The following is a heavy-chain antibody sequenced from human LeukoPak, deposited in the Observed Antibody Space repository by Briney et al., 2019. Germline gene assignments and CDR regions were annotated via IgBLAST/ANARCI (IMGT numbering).Heavy chain of an antibody. Sequence: SQTLSLTCTVAGGSISSGSYYWGWIRQPAGKGLEWIGEINHRGDTNYNPSLKSRVTISLDTSNNQFSVRLTSVTAADTAVYYCARSPSRQNWIASLYKWFDPWGQGTLVTVAS. J-gene: IGHJ5*02. CDR2: INHRGDT. V-gene: IGHV4-61*09. CDR3: ARSPSRQNWIASLYKWFDP. D-gene: IGHD2-2*03. CDR1: GGSISSGSYY.